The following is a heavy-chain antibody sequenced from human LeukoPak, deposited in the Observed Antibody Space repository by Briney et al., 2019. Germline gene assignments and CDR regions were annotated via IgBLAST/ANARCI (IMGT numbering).Heavy chain of an antibody. Sequence: PGGSLRLSCAASGFTFSYYAIHWDRQASGKGLEWVALISNDGSNEFYADSMKGRITISRDNSKNTLYLQMNSLRPEDTAVYYCARDRLQYYYGSGSYSYWGQGTLVTVSS. V-gene: IGHV3-30-3*01. J-gene: IGHJ4*02. CDR1: GFTFSYYA. D-gene: IGHD3-10*01. CDR2: ISNDGSNE. CDR3: ARDRLQYYYGSGSYSY.